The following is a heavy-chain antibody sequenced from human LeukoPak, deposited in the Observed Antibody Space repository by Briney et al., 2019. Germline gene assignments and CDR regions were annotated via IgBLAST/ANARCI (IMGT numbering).Heavy chain of an antibody. Sequence: PGGSLRLSCAASGFTFSSYGMHWVRQAPGKGLEWVAVISYDGSNKYYADSVKGRFTISRDNSKNTLYLQMNSLRAEDTAVYYCAKDRENFSGRGYEYYFDYWGQGTLVTVSS. D-gene: IGHD3-10*01. J-gene: IGHJ4*02. CDR3: AKDRENFSGRGYEYYFDY. V-gene: IGHV3-30*18. CDR2: ISYDGSNK. CDR1: GFTFSSYG.